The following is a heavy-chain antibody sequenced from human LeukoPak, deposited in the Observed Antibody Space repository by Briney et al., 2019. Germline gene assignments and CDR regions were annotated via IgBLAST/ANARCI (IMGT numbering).Heavy chain of an antibody. D-gene: IGHD5-18*01. Sequence: PGGSLRLSCAASGFTFSGYWMSWVRQAPGKGLEWVSGINWSGVSTGYADSVKGRFTISRDNTKNSLFLQLNSLRAEDTAFYYCAKGKDTLNPYWYFDVWGRGTLVSVSS. CDR1: GFTFSGYW. CDR3: AKGKDTLNPYWYFDV. J-gene: IGHJ2*01. CDR2: INWSGVST. V-gene: IGHV3-20*04.